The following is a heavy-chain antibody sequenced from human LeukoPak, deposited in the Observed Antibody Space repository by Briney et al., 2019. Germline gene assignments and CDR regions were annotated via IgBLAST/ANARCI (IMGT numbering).Heavy chain of an antibody. CDR3: GRHDYGDSSAAFDI. CDR1: GGSIRNTFW. V-gene: IGHV4-4*02. CDR2: IYRSGST. D-gene: IGHD4-17*01. Sequence: PSGALSLTRAVSGGSIRNTFWWGWVRQFPGKGLGWVGEIYRSGSTNYNPSLKSRVTISMDKSKNQFSLNLRSVTDADTAVYYCGRHDYGDSSAAFDIWGQGTMVIVSS. J-gene: IGHJ3*02.